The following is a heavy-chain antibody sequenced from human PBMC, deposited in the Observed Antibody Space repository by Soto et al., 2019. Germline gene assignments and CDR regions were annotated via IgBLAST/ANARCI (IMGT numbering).Heavy chain of an antibody. CDR1: GYTFTSYA. CDR3: ARPTYYYDSSGYGAFDI. Sequence: ASVKVSCKASGYTFTSYAMHWVRQAPGQRLEWMGWINAGNGNTKYSQKFQGRVTITRDTSASTAYMELSSLRSEDTAVYYCARPTYYYDSSGYGAFDIWGQGTMVTVSS. CDR2: INAGNGNT. V-gene: IGHV1-3*01. J-gene: IGHJ3*02. D-gene: IGHD3-22*01.